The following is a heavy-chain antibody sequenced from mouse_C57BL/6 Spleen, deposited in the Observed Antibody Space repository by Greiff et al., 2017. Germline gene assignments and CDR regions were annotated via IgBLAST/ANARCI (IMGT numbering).Heavy chain of an antibody. J-gene: IGHJ4*01. CDR1: GFSLTSYG. Sequence: VQLQQSGPGLVQPSQSLSITCTVSGFSLTSYGVHWVRQSPGKGLEWLGVIWSGGSTDYNAAFISRLSISKDNSTSQVFFKMNSLQADDTAIYYCARNRPRDAMDYWGQGTSVTVSS. CDR2: IWSGGST. CDR3: ARNRPRDAMDY. V-gene: IGHV2-2*01.